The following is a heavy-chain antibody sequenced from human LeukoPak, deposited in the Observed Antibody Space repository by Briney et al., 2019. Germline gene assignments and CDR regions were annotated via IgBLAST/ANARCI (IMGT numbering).Heavy chain of an antibody. CDR2: IYYSGST. V-gene: IGHV4-59*01. J-gene: IGHJ4*02. Sequence: PSETLSLTXIVSGGSISSYYWSWIRQPPGKGLEWIGYIYYSGSTNYNPSLKSRVTISVDTSKNQFSLNLNSVTAADTAVYYCASGKSSGWYYYFDYWGQGTLVTVSS. D-gene: IGHD6-19*01. CDR3: ASGKSSGWYYYFDY. CDR1: GGSISSYY.